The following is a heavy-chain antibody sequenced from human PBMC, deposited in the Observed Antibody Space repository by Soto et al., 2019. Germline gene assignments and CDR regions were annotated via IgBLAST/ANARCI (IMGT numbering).Heavy chain of an antibody. CDR1: GGSIRRDAYA. V-gene: IGHV4-30-2*01. D-gene: IGHD3-10*01. CDR3: ARGQVSSGPYFDE. Sequence: SETLSLTCTVSGGSIRRDAYAWSWIRQPPGKGLEWIGYVYQSGSAYYNPSLKSRVTISVDTSKNQFSLKLSSVTAADTAVYYGARGQVSSGPYFDEWGQGTLVTVSS. CDR2: VYQSGSA. J-gene: IGHJ4*02.